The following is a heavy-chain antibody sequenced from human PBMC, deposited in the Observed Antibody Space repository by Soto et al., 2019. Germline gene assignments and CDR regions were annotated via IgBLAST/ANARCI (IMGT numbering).Heavy chain of an antibody. CDR1: GGTFSSYA. D-gene: IGHD6-19*01. J-gene: IGHJ4*02. CDR3: ARASDDRRPRMVAGFDY. V-gene: IGHV1-69*01. CDR2: IIPIFGTA. Sequence: QVQLVQSGAEVKKPGSSVKVPCKASGGTFSSYAISWVRQAPGQGLEWMGGIIPIFGTANYAQKFQGRVTITADEPTSTAYMELSSLRSEDTAVYYCARASDDRRPRMVAGFDYWGQGTLVTVSS.